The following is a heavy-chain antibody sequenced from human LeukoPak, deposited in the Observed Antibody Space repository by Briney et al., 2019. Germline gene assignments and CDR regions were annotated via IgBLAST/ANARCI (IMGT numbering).Heavy chain of an antibody. D-gene: IGHD2-21*02. Sequence: SETLSLTCTVSGYSISSGYYWGWIRQSPGKGLEWIGSIFHGGSTYYNPSLRSRVIVSVDTSKNHFSLKMSSVTAADTAVYYCARDLASCAGDCYSDGFDYWGQGTLVTVSS. CDR1: GYSISSGYY. V-gene: IGHV4-38-2*02. J-gene: IGHJ4*02. CDR2: IFHGGST. CDR3: ARDLASCAGDCYSDGFDY.